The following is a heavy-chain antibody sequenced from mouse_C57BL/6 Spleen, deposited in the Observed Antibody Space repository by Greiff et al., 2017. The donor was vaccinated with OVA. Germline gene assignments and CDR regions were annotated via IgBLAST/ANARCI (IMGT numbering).Heavy chain of an antibody. CDR3: ARGGELTGTHFDY. CDR2: IDPSDSET. V-gene: IGHV1-52*01. D-gene: IGHD4-1*01. Sequence: QVQLKQPGAELVRPGSSVKLSCKASGYTFTSYWMHWVKQRPIQGLEWIGNIDPSDSETHYNQKFKDKATLTVDKSSSTAYMQLSSLTSEDSAVYYGARGGELTGTHFDYWGQGTTLTVSS. CDR1: GYTFTSYW. J-gene: IGHJ2*01.